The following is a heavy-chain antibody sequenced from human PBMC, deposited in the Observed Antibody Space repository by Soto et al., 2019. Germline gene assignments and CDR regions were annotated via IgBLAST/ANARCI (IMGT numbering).Heavy chain of an antibody. Sequence: QVQLQESGPGLVKPSETLSLTCTVSGGSISSYYWSWIRQPPGRGLEWIGYIYYSGSTNNNPSPKSRVTISVDTSKNQCSLKLSSVTAADTAVYYCARDIMGTNYYYYGMDVWGQGTTVTVSS. CDR1: GGSISSYY. D-gene: IGHD2-8*01. CDR2: IYYSGST. J-gene: IGHJ6*02. CDR3: ARDIMGTNYYYYGMDV. V-gene: IGHV4-59*01.